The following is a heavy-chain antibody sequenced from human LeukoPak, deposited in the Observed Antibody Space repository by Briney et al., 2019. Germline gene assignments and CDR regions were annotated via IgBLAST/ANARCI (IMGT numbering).Heavy chain of an antibody. CDR2: IYYSGT. CDR1: GGSISSYY. V-gene: IGHV4-59*01. D-gene: IGHD1-14*01. J-gene: IGHJ4*02. CDR3: ATVSLTGSRAHDY. Sequence: SETLSLTCTVSGGSISSYYWSWIRQPPGKGLEWIGYIYYSGTNYNPSLKSRVTISVDTSKNQFSLKLSSVTAADTAVYYCATVSLTGSRAHDYWGQGTLVTVSS.